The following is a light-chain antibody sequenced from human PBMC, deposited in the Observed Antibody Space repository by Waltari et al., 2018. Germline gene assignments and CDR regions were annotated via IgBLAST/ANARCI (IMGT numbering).Light chain of an antibody. Sequence: QSALTQPASVSGSPGQSITISCTGTSSDVGGYNYVSWYQQHPGKAPKPMIYDVSNRPSGVSNRFSGSQSGNTASLTISGLQAEDEADYYCSSYTSSSTGVGFGGGTKLTVL. J-gene: IGLJ3*02. V-gene: IGLV2-14*01. CDR2: DVS. CDR3: SSYTSSSTGVG. CDR1: SSDVGGYNY.